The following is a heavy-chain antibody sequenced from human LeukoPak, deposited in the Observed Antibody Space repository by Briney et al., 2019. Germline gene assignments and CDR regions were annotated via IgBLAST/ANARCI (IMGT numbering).Heavy chain of an antibody. CDR1: GYTFSNYG. CDR3: ATDTGYSGYEAPDN. V-gene: IGHV1-18*04. J-gene: IGHJ4*02. Sequence: GASVTVSCKTSGYTFSNYGISWVRQAPGQGLEWMGWINVYNGNTRYAQKFQGRLTVNTDTSTSTAFMELESLRPDDTAVYYCATDTGYSGYEAPDNWGQGTQVTVSS. CDR2: INVYNGNT. D-gene: IGHD5-12*01.